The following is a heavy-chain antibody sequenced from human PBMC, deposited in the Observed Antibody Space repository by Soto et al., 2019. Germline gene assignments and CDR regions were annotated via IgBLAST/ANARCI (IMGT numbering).Heavy chain of an antibody. Sequence: QVQLQESGPGLVEPSETLSLTCAVSGGSMSFYSWSWIRQPPGKGLEWIGYIHHSGDTDYNPSLKSRVTISVDRPQNQLSLKLTSVTTADTAVYYCARAHCSHGICYAFDIWGPGTKVTVSS. CDR2: IHHSGDT. J-gene: IGHJ3*02. D-gene: IGHD2-8*01. CDR1: GGSMSFYS. V-gene: IGHV4-59*01. CDR3: ARAHCSHGICYAFDI.